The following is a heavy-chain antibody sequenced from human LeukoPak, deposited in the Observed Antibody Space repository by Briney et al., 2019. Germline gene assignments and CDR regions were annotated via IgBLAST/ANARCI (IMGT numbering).Heavy chain of an antibody. Sequence: ASVKVSCKASAYIFTNFDVNWVRQATGQGLEWMGWMSPNSGTTGYAEKFQGRVTTTRNTSISTAYMELSSLRSEDTAVYYCARGHTEWRNSPLDVWGKGTTVTVSS. CDR1: AYIFTNFD. J-gene: IGHJ6*04. CDR3: ARGHTEWRNSPLDV. CDR2: MSPNSGTT. D-gene: IGHD3-3*01. V-gene: IGHV1-8*01.